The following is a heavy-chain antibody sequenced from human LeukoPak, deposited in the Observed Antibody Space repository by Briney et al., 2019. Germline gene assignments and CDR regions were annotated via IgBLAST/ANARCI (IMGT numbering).Heavy chain of an antibody. CDR2: IIPIFGTA. V-gene: IGHV1-69*05. D-gene: IGHD3-10*01. J-gene: IGHJ4*02. Sequence: ASVKVSCKASGGTFSSYAISWVRQAPGQGLEWMGGIIPIFGTANYAQKFQGRVTITTDESTSTAYMELSSLRAEDTAIYYCAKVHGSGNYRFDFWGQGTLVTVSS. CDR3: AKVHGSGNYRFDF. CDR1: GGTFSSYA.